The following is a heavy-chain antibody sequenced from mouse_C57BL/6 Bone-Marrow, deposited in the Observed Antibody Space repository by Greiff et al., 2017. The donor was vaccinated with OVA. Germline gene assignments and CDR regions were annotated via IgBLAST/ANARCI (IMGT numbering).Heavy chain of an antibody. CDR3: IIGREEDYFDY. V-gene: IGHV1-19*01. Sequence: EVQLQQSGPVLVKPGASVKMSCKASGYTFTDYYMNWVKQSHGKSLEWIGVINPYNGGTSYNQKFKGKATLTVDKSSSTAYMELNSLTSEDSAVYYCIIGREEDYFDYWGQGTTLTVSS. J-gene: IGHJ2*01. D-gene: IGHD1-2*01. CDR1: GYTFTDYY. CDR2: INPYNGGT.